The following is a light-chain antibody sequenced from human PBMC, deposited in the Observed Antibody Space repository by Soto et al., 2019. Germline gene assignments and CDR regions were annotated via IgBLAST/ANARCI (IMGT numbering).Light chain of an antibody. CDR2: DVS. Sequence: QSVLTQPASVSGSPGQSITISWTGTSSDVGGYDFVSWYQHHPGKAPRLMIYDVSHRPSGVSDRFSASKSGNTASLTISGLLAEDEADYYCSSYTSISTYVFGTGTKLTAL. CDR1: SSDVGGYDF. V-gene: IGLV2-14*03. CDR3: SSYTSISTYV. J-gene: IGLJ1*01.